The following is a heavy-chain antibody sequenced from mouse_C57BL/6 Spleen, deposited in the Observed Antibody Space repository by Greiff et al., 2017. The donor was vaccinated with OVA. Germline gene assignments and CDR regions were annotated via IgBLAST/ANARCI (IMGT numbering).Heavy chain of an antibody. V-gene: IGHV1-50*01. CDR1: GYTFTSYW. Sequence: VQLQQPGAELVKPGASVKLSCKASGYTFTSYWMQWVNQRPGQGLAWIGEIDPSDSYTNYNQKFKGKATLTVDKSYSTAYIQRSSLTSEDSAVYYCARREDYYGSRSYAMDYWGQGTSVTVSS. CDR2: IDPSDSYT. CDR3: ARREDYYGSRSYAMDY. J-gene: IGHJ4*01. D-gene: IGHD1-1*01.